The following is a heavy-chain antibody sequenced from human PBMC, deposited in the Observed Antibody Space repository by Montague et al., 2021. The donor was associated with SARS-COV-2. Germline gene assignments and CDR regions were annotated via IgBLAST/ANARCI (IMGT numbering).Heavy chain of an antibody. CDR2: INHSGSA. Sequence: SETLSLTCAVFGGSFSGYYWNWIRQPPGKGLEWIGEINHSGSAKYNPSLKRRVTISVDTSKNQFSLKLKSVTAADTAVYYCARLGDGVVPAPILGVGPYYSSFYMDVWGQGATVTVSS. D-gene: IGHD2-2*02. CDR1: GGSFSGYY. J-gene: IGHJ6*03. CDR3: ARLGDGVVPAPILGVGPYYSSFYMDV. V-gene: IGHV4-34*01.